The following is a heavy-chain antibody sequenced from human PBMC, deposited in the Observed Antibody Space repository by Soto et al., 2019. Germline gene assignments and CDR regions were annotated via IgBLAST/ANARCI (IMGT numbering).Heavy chain of an antibody. J-gene: IGHJ6*02. CDR3: AKDWRYSNYGGYAVDV. CDR2: INPNSGST. V-gene: IGHV1-2*02. CDR1: GYSFTGYY. D-gene: IGHD4-4*01. Sequence: SVKVSCKASGYSFTGYYIHWVREAPGQGLEWMGWINPNSGSTNYPQKFQGRVTMTRGTSISTVYMELTSLRSDDAAVYYCAKDWRYSNYGGYAVDVWGRGTTVTVSS.